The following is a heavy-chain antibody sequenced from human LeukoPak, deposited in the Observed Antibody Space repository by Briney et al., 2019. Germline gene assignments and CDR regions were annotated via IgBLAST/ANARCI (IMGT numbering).Heavy chain of an antibody. Sequence: PGGSLRLSCAASGFTFSSYWMRWVRQAPGKWLVWVSRINSNGSSTSYADSVKRRFTISRDNANNTLYLQMNSVTAEEPAVYYCARGGAIDGVDYWGRATLVTVSS. D-gene: IGHD2-15*01. CDR1: GFTFSSYW. CDR2: INSNGSST. CDR3: ARGGAIDGVDY. V-gene: IGHV3-74*01. J-gene: IGHJ4*02.